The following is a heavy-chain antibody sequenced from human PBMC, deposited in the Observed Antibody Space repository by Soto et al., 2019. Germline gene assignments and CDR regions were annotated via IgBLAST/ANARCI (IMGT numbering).Heavy chain of an antibody. CDR2: IYYSGST. Sequence: PSETLSLTRTVSGGSISSSNYYWGWVRQPPGKGLEWIGTIYYSGSTYYNPSLKSRVTMSIDTSKNQFSLKLSSVTAADTAVYYCASPLWERGEYYYYVMDVWGQGTTVTVSS. J-gene: IGHJ6*02. CDR3: ASPLWERGEYYYYVMDV. V-gene: IGHV4-39*01. D-gene: IGHD1-26*01. CDR1: GGSISSSNYY.